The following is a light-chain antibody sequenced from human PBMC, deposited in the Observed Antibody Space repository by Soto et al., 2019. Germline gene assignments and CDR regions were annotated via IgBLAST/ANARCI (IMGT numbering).Light chain of an antibody. J-gene: IGKJ5*01. CDR3: QQYNYLIT. CDR1: QSVGGSY. CDR2: GAT. Sequence: EIVLTQPAGTLSLSPGESTTLSCRASQSVGGSYLAWYQHKPGQAPRLLIYGATSRATGIPDRFSGSGSGTDFTLTISTLEPEDFAVYFCQQYNYLITFGQGTRLEIK. V-gene: IGKV3-20*01.